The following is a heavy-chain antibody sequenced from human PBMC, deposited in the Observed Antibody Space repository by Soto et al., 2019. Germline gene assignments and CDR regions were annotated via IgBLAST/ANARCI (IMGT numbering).Heavy chain of an antibody. CDR2: IYHSGST. CDR3: ARVGDYYYYGMDV. V-gene: IGHV4-30-2*01. D-gene: IGHD3-10*01. CDR1: GGSISSGGYS. Sequence: TLSLTCTVSGGSISSGGYSWSWIRQPPGKGLEWIGYIYHSGSTYYNPSLKSRVTISVDRSKNQFSLKLSSVTAADTAVYYCARVGDYYYYGMDVWGQGTTVTVSS. J-gene: IGHJ6*02.